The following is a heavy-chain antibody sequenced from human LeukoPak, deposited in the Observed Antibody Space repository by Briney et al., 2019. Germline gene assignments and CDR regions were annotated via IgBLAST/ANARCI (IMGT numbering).Heavy chain of an antibody. CDR2: ISSSSSYI. CDR1: GFTFSSYS. CDR3: ARDRVAAAGTYYYGMDV. D-gene: IGHD6-13*01. Sequence: PGGSLRLSCAASGFTFSSYSMNWVRQAPGKGLEWVSSISSSSSYIYYADSVKGRFTISRDNAKNSLYLQMNSLRAEDTAVYYCARDRVAAAGTYYYGMDVWGQGTTVTVSS. J-gene: IGHJ6*02. V-gene: IGHV3-21*01.